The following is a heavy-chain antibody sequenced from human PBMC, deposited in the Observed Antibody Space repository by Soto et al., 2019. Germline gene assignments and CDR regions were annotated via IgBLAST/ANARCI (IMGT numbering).Heavy chain of an antibody. CDR3: ARTRTPPTKQIAVAGNLGVDY. CDR2: ISAYNGNT. Sequence: ASVKVSCKASGYTFTSYGISWVRQAPGQGLEWMGWISAYNGNTNYAQKLQGRVTMTTDTSTSTAYMELRSLRSDDTAVYYCARTRTPPTKQIAVAGNLGVDYWGQGTLVTVSS. D-gene: IGHD6-19*01. J-gene: IGHJ4*02. V-gene: IGHV1-18*01. CDR1: GYTFTSYG.